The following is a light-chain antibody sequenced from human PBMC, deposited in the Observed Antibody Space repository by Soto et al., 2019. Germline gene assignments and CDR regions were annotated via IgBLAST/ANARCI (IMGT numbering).Light chain of an antibody. CDR1: QSVTSSY. J-gene: IGKJ2*01. CDR3: QQYGSSPRT. CDR2: GAS. Sequence: EIVLTQSPGTLSLSPGERATLSCRASQSVTSSYLAWYQQNPGQAPRLLIYGASSRATGIPDRFSGSGSGTDFTLTINRLKPEDFAVYYCQQYGSSPRTFGQGTKLEIK. V-gene: IGKV3-20*01.